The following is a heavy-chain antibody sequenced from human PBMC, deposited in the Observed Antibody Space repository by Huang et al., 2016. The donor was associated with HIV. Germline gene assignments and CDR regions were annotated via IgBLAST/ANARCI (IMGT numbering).Heavy chain of an antibody. CDR1: GESLGTYY. J-gene: IGHJ5*02. CDR2: VNDGGDI. CDR3: ARRFRVAATRKWFDP. D-gene: IGHD3-10*01. Sequence: QVQLQQWGAGLLKPSETLALTCAVYGESLGTYYWAWIRRPPGKGLQWSGEVNDGGDINYNPSLERRVTISVDTSRNQVSLTLTSMTAADTATYYCARRFRVAATRKWFDPWGQGTLVIVSS. V-gene: IGHV4-34*01.